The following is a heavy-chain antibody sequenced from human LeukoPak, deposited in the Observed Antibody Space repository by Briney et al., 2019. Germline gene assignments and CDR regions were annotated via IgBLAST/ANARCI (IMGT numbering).Heavy chain of an antibody. CDR2: VEHDGTKK. J-gene: IGHJ6*02. D-gene: IGHD1-26*01. Sequence: GGSLRLSCATSGFTFNTHGMHWVRQAPGKGPEWVAFVEHDGTKKYLDSVKGRFTISRDNSKNTLYLQMNSLRAEDTAVYYCAKDMGATHYYYYGMDVWGQGTTVTVSS. CDR3: AKDMGATHYYYYGMDV. V-gene: IGHV3-30*02. CDR1: GFTFNTHG.